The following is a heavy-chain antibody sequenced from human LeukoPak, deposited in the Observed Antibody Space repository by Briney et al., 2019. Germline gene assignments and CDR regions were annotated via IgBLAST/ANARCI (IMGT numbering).Heavy chain of an antibody. J-gene: IGHJ4*02. V-gene: IGHV1-46*01. CDR3: ARAAGIAAAGTGTYYFDY. D-gene: IGHD6-13*01. Sequence: ASVKVSCKASGYTFTGYYMHWVRQAPGQGLEWMGIINPSGGSTSYAQKFQGRVTMTRDTSTSTVYMELSSLRSEDTAVYYCARAAGIAAAGTGTYYFDYWGQGTLVTVSS. CDR1: GYTFTGYY. CDR2: INPSGGST.